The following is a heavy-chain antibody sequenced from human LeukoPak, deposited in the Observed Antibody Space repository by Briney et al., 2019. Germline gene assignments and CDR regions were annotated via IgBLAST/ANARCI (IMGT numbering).Heavy chain of an antibody. Sequence: PSETLSLTCTVSGGSISSYYWSWIRQPPGKGLEWIGYIYYSGSTNYNPSLKSRVTTSIDTSKNQFSLNLNSVTAADTAVYYCARGASGYSYGWGQGTLVTVSS. J-gene: IGHJ4*02. V-gene: IGHV4-59*01. CDR2: IYYSGST. D-gene: IGHD5-18*01. CDR1: GGSISSYY. CDR3: ARGASGYSYG.